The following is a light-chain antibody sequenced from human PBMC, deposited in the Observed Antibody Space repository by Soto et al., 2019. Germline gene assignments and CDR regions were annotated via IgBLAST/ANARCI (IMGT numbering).Light chain of an antibody. J-gene: IGKJ2*01. CDR1: QTISSW. CDR2: DAS. CDR3: QQYNSYPYT. Sequence: DIQMTQSPSTLSGSVGDRVTITCLASQTISSWLAWYQQKPGKAPKLLIYDASSLESGVPSRFSGSGSGTEFTLTISSLQPDDFATYYCQQYNSYPYTFGQGTNVDIK. V-gene: IGKV1-5*01.